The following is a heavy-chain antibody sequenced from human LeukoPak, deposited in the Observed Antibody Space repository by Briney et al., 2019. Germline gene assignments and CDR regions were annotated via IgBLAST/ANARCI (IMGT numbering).Heavy chain of an antibody. V-gene: IGHV4-61*02. CDR1: GGSISSGSYY. CDR2: IYTSGST. Sequence: SETLSLTCTVSGGSISSGSYYWSWIRQPAGKGLEWIVRIYTSGSTNYNPSLKSRVTISVDTSKNQFSLKLSSVTAADTAVYYCARDPPYYNDHKDYMDVWGKGTTVTVSS. J-gene: IGHJ6*03. D-gene: IGHD3-22*01. CDR3: ARDPPYYNDHKDYMDV.